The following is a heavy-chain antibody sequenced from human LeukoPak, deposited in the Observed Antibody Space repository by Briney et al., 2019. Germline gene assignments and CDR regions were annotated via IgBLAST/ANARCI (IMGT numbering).Heavy chain of an antibody. J-gene: IGHJ6*02. CDR1: GFTVSSNY. Sequence: GGSLRLSCAASGFTVSSNYMSWVRQAPGKGLEWVSVIYSGGSTYYADSVKGRFTISRHNSKNTLYLQMNSLRAEDTAVYYCARLDSSSSYNYYYYGMDVWGQGTTVTVSS. V-gene: IGHV3-53*04. CDR2: IYSGGST. CDR3: ARLDSSSSYNYYYYGMDV. D-gene: IGHD6-6*01.